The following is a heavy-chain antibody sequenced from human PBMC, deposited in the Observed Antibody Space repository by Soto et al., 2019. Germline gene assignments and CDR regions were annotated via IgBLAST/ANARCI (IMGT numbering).Heavy chain of an antibody. CDR3: VKTRNKYCDSTSCSYFDY. Sequence: GGSLTLSCSASGFTFSSYAIHWVRQAPGKGLEYVSTISNNGGSTYYADSMKGRFTISRDNSKNTLYLQMSSLRAEDTAVYYGVKTRNKYCDSTSCSYFDYWGQGTLVTVSS. D-gene: IGHD2-2*01. CDR1: GFTFSSYA. J-gene: IGHJ4*02. V-gene: IGHV3-64D*06. CDR2: ISNNGGST.